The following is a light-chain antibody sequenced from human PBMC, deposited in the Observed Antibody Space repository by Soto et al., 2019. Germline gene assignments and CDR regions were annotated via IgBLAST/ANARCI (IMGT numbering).Light chain of an antibody. V-gene: IGLV2-14*01. Sequence: QSALTQPASVSGSPGQPIAISGTGTRSDVGAYNYVSWYQQHPGKAPKLMISEVTNRPSGVSDRFSGSTSGNTASLTISGLQAEDEADYYCSSFTSRFTFVFGTGTKVTVL. CDR3: SSFTSRFTFV. CDR1: RSDVGAYNY. J-gene: IGLJ1*01. CDR2: EVT.